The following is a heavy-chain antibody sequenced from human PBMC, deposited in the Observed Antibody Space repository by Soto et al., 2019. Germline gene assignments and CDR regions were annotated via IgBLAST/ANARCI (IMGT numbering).Heavy chain of an antibody. CDR1: GGTFSSYA. CDR3: ARGIAARRGYYYGMDV. Sequence: QVQLVQSGAEVKKPGSSVKVSCKASGGTFSSYAISWVRQAPGQGLEWMGGIIPIFGTANYAQKFQGRVTSTXXEXTXXAYMELSSLRSEDTAVYYCARGIAARRGYYYGMDVWGQGTTVTVSS. V-gene: IGHV1-69*05. CDR2: IIPIFGTA. J-gene: IGHJ6*02. D-gene: IGHD6-6*01.